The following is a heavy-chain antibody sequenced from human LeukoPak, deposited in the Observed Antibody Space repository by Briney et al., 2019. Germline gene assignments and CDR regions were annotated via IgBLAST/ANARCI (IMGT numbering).Heavy chain of an antibody. D-gene: IGHD3-9*01. V-gene: IGHV4-30-4*01. CDR3: ARALGDILTGYPLYYFDY. CDR2: IYYSGST. J-gene: IGHJ4*02. Sequence: LSETLSLTCTVSGGSISSGDYYWSWIRQPPGKGLEWIGYIYYSGSTYYNPSLKSRVTISVDTSKNQFSLKLSSVTAADTAVYYCARALGDILTGYPLYYFDYWGQGTLVTVSS. CDR1: GGSISSGDYY.